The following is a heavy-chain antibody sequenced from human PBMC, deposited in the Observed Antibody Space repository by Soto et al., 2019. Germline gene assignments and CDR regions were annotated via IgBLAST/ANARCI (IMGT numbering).Heavy chain of an antibody. CDR2: IDHSGGT. V-gene: IGHV4-34*01. J-gene: IGHJ6*03. D-gene: IGHD3-3*01. CDR1: GVSFSGYY. CDR3: ARGRRTIFGVVITDYYYYYYMDV. Sequence: SETLSLTCAVYGVSFSGYYWSWIRQPPGKGLEWIGEIDHSGGTNYNPSLKSRVTISVDTSKNQFSLKLSSVTAADTAVYYCARGRRTIFGVVITDYYYYYYMDVWGKGTTVTVSS.